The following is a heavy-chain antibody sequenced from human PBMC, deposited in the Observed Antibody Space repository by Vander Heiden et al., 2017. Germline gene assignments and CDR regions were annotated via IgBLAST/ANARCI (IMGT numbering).Heavy chain of an antibody. Sequence: EVQLVESGGGLVQPGGSLRPACAASGFTFSNYWMTWVRQAPGKGLEWVANIKLDGSEQYYVDSVKRRFTISRDNAKNSLYLQMNSLGVEDTAVYYCARDRVGGNPRSGMDVWGQGTTVTVSS. V-gene: IGHV3-7*01. CDR3: ARDRVGGNPRSGMDV. J-gene: IGHJ6*02. CDR1: GFTFSNYW. D-gene: IGHD1-26*01. CDR2: IKLDGSEQ.